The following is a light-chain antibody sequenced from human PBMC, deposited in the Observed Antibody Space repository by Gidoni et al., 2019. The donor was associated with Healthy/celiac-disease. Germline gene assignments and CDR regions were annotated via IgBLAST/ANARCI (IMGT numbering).Light chain of an antibody. Sequence: DIQMTQSPSSLSASVGDRVTITCRASQSISSYLNWYQQKPGKAPKLLIYAASSLQSGVPSRFSGSGSETDFTLTISSLQPGDFATYYCQQSYSTPPAFGQGTKVEIK. V-gene: IGKV1-39*01. CDR2: AAS. CDR1: QSISSY. CDR3: QQSYSTPPA. J-gene: IGKJ1*01.